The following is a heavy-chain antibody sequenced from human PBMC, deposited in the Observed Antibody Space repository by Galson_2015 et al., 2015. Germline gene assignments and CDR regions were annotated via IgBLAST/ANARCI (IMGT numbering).Heavy chain of an antibody. CDR2: INTNTGNP. J-gene: IGHJ6*03. V-gene: IGHV7-4-1*02. CDR3: ARGRAPVSQWLVRNYYYYMDV. Sequence: SVKVSCKASGYTFTSYAMNWVRQAPGQGLEWMGWINTNTGNPTYAQGFTGRFVFSLDTSVSTAYLQISSLKAEDTAVYYCARGRAPVSQWLVRNYYYYMDVWGKGTTVTVSS. D-gene: IGHD6-19*01. CDR1: GYTFTSYA.